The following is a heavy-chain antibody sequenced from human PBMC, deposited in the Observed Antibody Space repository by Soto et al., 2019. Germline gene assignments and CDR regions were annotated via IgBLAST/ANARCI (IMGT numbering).Heavy chain of an antibody. D-gene: IGHD3-16*01. CDR2: IIPMFGIT. CDR3: ATGALTFGGVLNA. Sequence: QVQLVQSGADVKKPGSSVKVSCKASGATFSSSTFTWVRQAPGQGLEWMGRIIPMFGITNSAQKFQGRLGITADESTNKVFMDRSSLRSDDTAIYYCATGALTFGGVLNAWGQGTLVTVSS. CDR1: GATFSSST. J-gene: IGHJ4*02. V-gene: IGHV1-69*02.